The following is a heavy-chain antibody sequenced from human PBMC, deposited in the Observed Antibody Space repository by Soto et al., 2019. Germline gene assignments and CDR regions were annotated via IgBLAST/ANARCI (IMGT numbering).Heavy chain of an antibody. D-gene: IGHD2-2*01. CDR1: GGTFSSYT. V-gene: IGHV1-69*02. Sequence: SVKVSCKASGGTFSSYTISWVRQAPGQGLEWMGRIIPILGIANYAQKFQGRVTITADKSTSTAYLELSSLRSEDTAVYYCARAGVVVPAAYYYYGMDVWGQGTRVTVSS. CDR3: ARAGVVVPAAYYYYGMDV. J-gene: IGHJ6*02. CDR2: IIPILGIA.